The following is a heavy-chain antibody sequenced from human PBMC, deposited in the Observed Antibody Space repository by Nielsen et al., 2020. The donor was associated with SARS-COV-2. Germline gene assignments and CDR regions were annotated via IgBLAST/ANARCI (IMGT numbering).Heavy chain of an antibody. Sequence: GGSLRLSCAASGFTSNTYWMFWVRQAPGKGLVWVSHIDVDGSNTNYADSVQGRFTISRDNTKNTLSLQMNSLRGEDSAMYYCTRGGYTHSMDVWGQGTTVTVSS. CDR1: GFTSNTYW. V-gene: IGHV3-74*01. CDR3: TRGGYTHSMDV. D-gene: IGHD5-18*01. CDR2: IDVDGSNT. J-gene: IGHJ6*02.